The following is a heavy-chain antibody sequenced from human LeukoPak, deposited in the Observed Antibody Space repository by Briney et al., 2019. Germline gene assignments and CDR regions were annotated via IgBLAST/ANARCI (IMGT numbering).Heavy chain of an antibody. CDR2: IYYSGST. CDR1: GGSISSSRYY. D-gene: IGHD6-19*01. J-gene: IGHJ4*02. Sequence: PSETLSLTCTVSGGSISSSRYYWGWIRQPPGKGLEWIGSIYYSGSTYYNPSLKSRVTISVDTSKNQFSLKLSPVTAADTAVYYCAPVQWLADTWGYWGQGTLVTVSS. V-gene: IGHV4-39*01. CDR3: APVQWLADTWGY.